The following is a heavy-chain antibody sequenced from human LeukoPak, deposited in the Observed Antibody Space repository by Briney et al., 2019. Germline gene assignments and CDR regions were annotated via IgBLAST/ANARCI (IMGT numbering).Heavy chain of an antibody. CDR1: GYTFTSYD. J-gene: IGHJ4*02. Sequence: GASVKVSCKASGYTFTSYDINWVRQATGQGLEWMGRINPNSGGTNYAQKFQGRVTMTRDTSISTAYMELSRLRSDDTAVYYCFLELGMGDFDYWGQGTLVTVSS. D-gene: IGHD7-27*01. CDR2: INPNSGGT. V-gene: IGHV1-2*06. CDR3: FLELGMGDFDY.